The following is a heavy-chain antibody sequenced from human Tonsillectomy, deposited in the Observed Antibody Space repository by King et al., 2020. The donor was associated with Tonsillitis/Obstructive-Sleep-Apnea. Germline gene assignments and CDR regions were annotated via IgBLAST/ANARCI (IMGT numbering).Heavy chain of an antibody. CDR3: ARHTSYSSSDY. CDR2: IYPGDSDT. J-gene: IGHJ4*02. D-gene: IGHD6-6*01. V-gene: IGHV5-51*01. Sequence: QLVQSGTEAKKSGESLKISCKASGYSFTTYWIAWVRQMPGKGLEWMGIIYPGDSDTRYSPSFQGQVTISAVKSISTACLQWSSLKASDTAMYYCARHTSYSSSDYWGQGTLVTVSS. CDR1: GYSFTTYW.